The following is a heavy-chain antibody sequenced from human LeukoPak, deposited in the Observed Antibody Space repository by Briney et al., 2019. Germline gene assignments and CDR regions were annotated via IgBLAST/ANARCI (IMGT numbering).Heavy chain of an antibody. Sequence: ASVKVSCKASGYTFTGYYMHWVRQAPGQVLEWMGWINPNSGGTNYAQKFQGRVTMTRDTSISTAYMELSRLRSDDTAVYYCARYDILTGRYTNYGMDVWGQGTTVTVSS. CDR1: GYTFTGYY. V-gene: IGHV1-2*02. D-gene: IGHD3-9*01. CDR3: ARYDILTGRYTNYGMDV. CDR2: INPNSGGT. J-gene: IGHJ6*02.